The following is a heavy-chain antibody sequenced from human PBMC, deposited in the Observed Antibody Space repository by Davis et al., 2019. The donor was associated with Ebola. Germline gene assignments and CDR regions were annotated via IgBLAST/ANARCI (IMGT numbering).Heavy chain of an antibody. CDR1: GYTFTSYS. D-gene: IGHD6-6*01. CDR3: ARGRYPTSSLDY. CDR2: INPNDGRT. J-gene: IGHJ4*02. Sequence: ASVKVSCKASGYTFTSYSINWVRQAPGQGLEWMGMINPNDGRTIYAQKFQGRVTVTRDTSTTTAYMELRSLRSDDTAVYYCARGRYPTSSLDYWGQGTLVTVSS. V-gene: IGHV1-18*01.